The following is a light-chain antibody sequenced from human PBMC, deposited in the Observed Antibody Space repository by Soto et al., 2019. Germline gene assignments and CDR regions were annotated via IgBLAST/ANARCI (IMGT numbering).Light chain of an antibody. CDR1: QSISSW. CDR2: DAS. V-gene: IGKV1-5*01. J-gene: IGKJ2*03. CDR3: QQYNSYMYS. Sequence: DIPMTQSPSTLSASVGDRVTITCRASQSISSWLGWYQQKPGKAPKLLIYDASSLESGVPSRFSGRGSGTEFTLTISSLQPDDFATYYCQQYNSYMYSFGQGTKLEIK.